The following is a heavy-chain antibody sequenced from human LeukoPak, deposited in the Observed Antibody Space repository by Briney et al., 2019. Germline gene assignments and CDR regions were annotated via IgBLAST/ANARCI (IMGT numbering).Heavy chain of an antibody. CDR3: AKDQDYYGSGSYYNGIDY. J-gene: IGHJ4*02. CDR1: GFTFSSYG. D-gene: IGHD3-10*01. Sequence: GGSLRLSCAASGFTFSSYGMHWVRQAPGKGLEWVAVISYDGSNKYYADSVKGRFTNSRDNSKNTLYLQMNSLRAEDTAVYYCAKDQDYYGSGSYYNGIDYWGQGTLVTVSS. CDR2: ISYDGSNK. V-gene: IGHV3-30*18.